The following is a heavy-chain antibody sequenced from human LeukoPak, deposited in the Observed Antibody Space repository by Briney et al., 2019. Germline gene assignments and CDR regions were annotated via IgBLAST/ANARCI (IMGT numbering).Heavy chain of an antibody. V-gene: IGHV4-59*01. Sequence: SETLSLTCIVAGGSISSYNWCWIRQPPGKGLEWIGYIYYSGSTNYNPSLKSRVTISVDTSKNQFSLKLSSVTAADTAVYYCARENGGYNYGIRAPWIDPWGQGTLVTVSS. CDR2: IYYSGST. D-gene: IGHD5-18*01. CDR1: GGSISSYN. J-gene: IGHJ5*02. CDR3: ARENGGYNYGIRAPWIDP.